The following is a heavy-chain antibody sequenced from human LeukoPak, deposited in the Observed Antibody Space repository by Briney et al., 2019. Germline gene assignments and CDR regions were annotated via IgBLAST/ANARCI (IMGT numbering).Heavy chain of an antibody. CDR1: EYSFTSYW. D-gene: IGHD6-13*01. CDR2: IYPGDSDT. J-gene: IGHJ5*02. V-gene: IGHV5-51*01. Sequence: GESLKISCKGSEYSFTSYWIGWVRQMPGKGLEWMGIIYPGDSDTRYSPSFQGQVTISADKSISTAYLQWSSLKASDTAMYYCARQILYSSSWYYWFDPWGQGTLVTVSS. CDR3: ARQILYSSSWYYWFDP.